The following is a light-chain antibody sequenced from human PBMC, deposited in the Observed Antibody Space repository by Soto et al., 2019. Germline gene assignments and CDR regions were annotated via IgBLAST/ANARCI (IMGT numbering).Light chain of an antibody. J-gene: IGLJ1*01. V-gene: IGLV1-51*01. CDR1: NSNIGGNS. CDR2: DDN. Sequence: QSVLTQSPSVSGAPRQSVNISCSGNNSNIGGNSVSWYQQLPGTAPKLLIYDDNKRPSGIPDRFSGSKSGTSATLGITGFQTGDEADYYCGSWDSSLSAYVFGTGTKVTVL. CDR3: GSWDSSLSAYV.